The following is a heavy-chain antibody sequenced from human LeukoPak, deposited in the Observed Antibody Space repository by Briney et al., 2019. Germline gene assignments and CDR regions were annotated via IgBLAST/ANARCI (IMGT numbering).Heavy chain of an antibody. CDR2: ISGSGGGT. CDR1: GFTFSTYA. V-gene: IGHV3-23*01. D-gene: IGHD6-6*01. J-gene: IGHJ4*02. Sequence: PGGSLRLSCAASGFTFSTYAMSWVRQAPGKGLEWVSSISGSGGGTYYADSVKGRFTISRDNARNSLYLQMNSLRAEDTAIYYCARSEHSSSSFDYWGQGTLVTVSS. CDR3: ARSEHSSSSFDY.